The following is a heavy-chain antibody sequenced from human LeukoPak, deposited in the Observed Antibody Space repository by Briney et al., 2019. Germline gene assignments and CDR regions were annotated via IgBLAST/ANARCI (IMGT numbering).Heavy chain of an antibody. CDR1: GFTFYDYA. J-gene: IGHJ4*02. D-gene: IGHD6-19*01. Sequence: PGRSLRLSCAASGFTFYDYAMHWVRQAPGKGLEWVSGISWNSFSIGYAYSVKGRFTISRDNAKNSLYLQMNSLRAEDMALYYCAKGLYNSGWYYFDYWGQGTLVTVSS. CDR2: ISWNSFSI. V-gene: IGHV3-9*03. CDR3: AKGLYNSGWYYFDY.